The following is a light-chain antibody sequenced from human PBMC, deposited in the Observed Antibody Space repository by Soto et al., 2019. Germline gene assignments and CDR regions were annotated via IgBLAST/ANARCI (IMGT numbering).Light chain of an antibody. J-gene: IGLJ3*02. CDR1: SSNIGSNS. V-gene: IGLV1-44*01. CDR3: AAWDASLNAWV. CDR2: NNN. Sequence: QSVLTQPTSESGTPGQRVTISCSGSSSNIGSNSVTWFQQLPGTAPNLLISNNNQRPSGVPDRFSGSKSGTSASLAINGLQSEDEADYFCAAWDASLNAWVFGGGTKLTVL.